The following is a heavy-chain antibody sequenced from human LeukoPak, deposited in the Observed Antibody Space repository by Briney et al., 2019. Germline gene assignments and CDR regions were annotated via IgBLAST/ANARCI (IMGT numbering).Heavy chain of an antibody. J-gene: IGHJ3*02. CDR1: GGSFSGYY. CDR2: IYYSGST. Sequence: SETLSLTCAVYGGSFSGYYWSWIRQPPGKGLEWIGYIYYSGSTYYNPSLKSRVTISVDTSKNQFSLKLSSVTAADTAVYYCARDLLGYNNAFDIWGQGTMVTVSS. V-gene: IGHV4-34*09. D-gene: IGHD5-24*01. CDR3: ARDLLGYNNAFDI.